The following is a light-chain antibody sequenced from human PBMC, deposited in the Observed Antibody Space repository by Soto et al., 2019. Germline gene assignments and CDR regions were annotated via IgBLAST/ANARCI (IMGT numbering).Light chain of an antibody. CDR1: QSVSSY. CDR2: DSS. CDR3: QRRSSWPLT. J-gene: IGKJ4*01. Sequence: EIVLTQSPGILSLSPGERATLSCRASQSVSSYLAWYQHKPGQAPRLLIFDSSNSATVIPASFSGSGFGTDFSLTISRLEPEDFALYYCQRRSSWPLTFRGGTRVDI. V-gene: IGKV3-11*01.